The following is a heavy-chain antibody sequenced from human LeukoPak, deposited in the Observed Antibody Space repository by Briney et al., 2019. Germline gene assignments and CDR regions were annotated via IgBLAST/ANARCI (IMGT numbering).Heavy chain of an antibody. Sequence: GRSLRLSCAASGFTFNDHAMYWVRQAPGKDLEWVSGINWNSDNIGYADSVKGRFTISRDDAKNSLFLQMNSLRAEDTALYYCARASYYYDTTGLGAVDIWGQGTVVTVSS. CDR3: ARASYYYDTTGLGAVDI. CDR2: INWNSDNI. CDR1: GFTFNDHA. V-gene: IGHV3-9*01. J-gene: IGHJ3*02. D-gene: IGHD3-22*01.